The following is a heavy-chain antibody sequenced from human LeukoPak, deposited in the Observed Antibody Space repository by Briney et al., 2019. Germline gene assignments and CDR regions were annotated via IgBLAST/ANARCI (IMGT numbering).Heavy chain of an antibody. D-gene: IGHD4-11*01. Sequence: ASVKVSCKASGYTFTSYGISWVRQAPGQGLEWMGWISAYNGNTNCAQKLQGRVTMTTDTSTSTAYMELRSLRSDDTAVYYCARRPEAVTTANYYYYGMDVWGQGTTVTVSS. V-gene: IGHV1-18*01. J-gene: IGHJ6*02. CDR3: ARRPEAVTTANYYYYGMDV. CDR1: GYTFTSYG. CDR2: ISAYNGNT.